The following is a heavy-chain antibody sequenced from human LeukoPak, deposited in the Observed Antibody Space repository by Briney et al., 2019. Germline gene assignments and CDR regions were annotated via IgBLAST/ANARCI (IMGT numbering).Heavy chain of an antibody. V-gene: IGHV4-39*01. J-gene: IGHJ6*03. CDR3: ARALFDYYYNYMDV. CDR2: IYYSGST. Sequence: SETLSLTCTVSGGSISSSSYYWGWIRQPPGKGLEWIGSIYYSGSTYYNPSLKSRVTISVDTSKNQFSLKLSSVTAADTAVYYCARALFDYYYNYMDVWGKGTTVTVSS. CDR1: GGSISSSSYY. D-gene: IGHD3-3*01.